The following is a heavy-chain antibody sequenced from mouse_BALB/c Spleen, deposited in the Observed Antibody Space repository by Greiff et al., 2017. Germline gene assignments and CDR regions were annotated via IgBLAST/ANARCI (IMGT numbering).Heavy chain of an antibody. V-gene: IGHV5-12-1*01. D-gene: IGHD2-3*01. Sequence: EVHLVESGGGLVKPGGSLKLSCAASGFAFSSYDMSWVRQTPEKRLEWVAYISSGGGSTYYPDTVKGRFTISRDNAKNTLYLQMSSLKSEDTAMYYCARRWSYAMDYWGQGTSVTVSS. J-gene: IGHJ4*01. CDR2: ISSGGGST. CDR1: GFAFSSYD. CDR3: ARRWSYAMDY.